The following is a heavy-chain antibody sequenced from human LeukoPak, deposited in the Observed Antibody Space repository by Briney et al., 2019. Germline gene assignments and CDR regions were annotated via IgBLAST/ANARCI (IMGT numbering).Heavy chain of an antibody. D-gene: IGHD2-2*02. CDR2: IKSKTDGGTT. V-gene: IGHV3-15*01. CDR3: AKGPYCSSTSCYKDYYMDV. Sequence: GGSLRLSCAASGFTFGNAWMSWVRQAPGKGLEWVGRIKSKTDGGTTDYAAPVKGRFTISRDNAKNSLYLQMNSLRAEDTAVYYCAKGPYCSSTSCYKDYYMDVWGKGTTVTVSS. CDR1: GFTFGNAW. J-gene: IGHJ6*03.